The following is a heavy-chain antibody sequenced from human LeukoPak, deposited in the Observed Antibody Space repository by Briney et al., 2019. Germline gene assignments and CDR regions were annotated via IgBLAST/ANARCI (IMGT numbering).Heavy chain of an antibody. D-gene: IGHD3/OR15-3a*01. CDR3: ARDLDPLNY. CDR2: ISSSGSTI. Sequence: PGGSLRLSCAASGFTFSGYNLNWVRQAPGKGLEWVSYISSSGSTIYYADSVKGRFTISRDNAKNSLFLQMNSLRAEDTAVYYCARDLDPLNYWGQGTLVTFSS. CDR1: GFTFSGYN. J-gene: IGHJ4*02. V-gene: IGHV3-48*01.